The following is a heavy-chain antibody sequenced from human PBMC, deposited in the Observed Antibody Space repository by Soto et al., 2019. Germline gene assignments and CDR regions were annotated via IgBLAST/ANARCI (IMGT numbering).Heavy chain of an antibody. Sequence: GGSLRLSCAASGFTFSSYAMSWFRQAPGKGLEWVSAISGSGGSTYYADSVKGRFTISRDNSKNTLYLQMNSLRAEDTAVYYCAKDMGSSSWSERYNWFDPWGQGTLVTVSS. CDR2: ISGSGGST. CDR1: GFTFSSYA. V-gene: IGHV3-23*01. D-gene: IGHD6-13*01. J-gene: IGHJ5*02. CDR3: AKDMGSSSWSERYNWFDP.